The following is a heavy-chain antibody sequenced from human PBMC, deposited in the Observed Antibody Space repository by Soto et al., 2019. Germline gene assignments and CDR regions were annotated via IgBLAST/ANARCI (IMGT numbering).Heavy chain of an antibody. V-gene: IGHV3-53*01. J-gene: IGHJ6*02. CDR2: IYRSGAT. Sequence: LRLSCAASGFTVTSNYMTWVRQAPGKGLEWVSVIYRSGATYYPDSVRGRFTASRDYSHNTLYLQMDSLRVEDTAVYYCARDSGMIRGSYGVDVWGPGTTVTVSS. D-gene: IGHD3-10*01. CDR3: ARDSGMIRGSYGVDV. CDR1: GFTVTSNY.